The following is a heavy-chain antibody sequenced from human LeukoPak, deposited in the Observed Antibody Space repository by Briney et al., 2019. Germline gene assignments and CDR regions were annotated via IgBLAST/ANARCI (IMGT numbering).Heavy chain of an antibody. J-gene: IGHJ6*02. V-gene: IGHV4-59*08. Sequence: SETLPLTCSVSGGSISSYYWSWVRQPPGKGLEWIGYIYYSGSTSYNPSLKSRVTILVDTSKNQFSLRLSSVTAADTAVYYCARRLPGYYYYMDVWGQGTTVTISS. D-gene: IGHD3-22*01. CDR1: GGSISSYY. CDR3: ARRLPGYYYYMDV. CDR2: IYYSGST.